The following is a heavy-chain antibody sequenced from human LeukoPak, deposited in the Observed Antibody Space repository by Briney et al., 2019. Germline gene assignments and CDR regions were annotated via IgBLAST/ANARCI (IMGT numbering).Heavy chain of an antibody. CDR3: VKHSGGVYGNSDS. Sequence: GGSLRLSCVASGFTFSRYAVSWFRQAPGKGLEGVSTLCRSGVDTYYADSVRGRFTISKDSSKNTLQMNSLSADDTAIYYCVKHSGGVYGNSDSWGQGILVSV. CDR2: LCRSGVDT. D-gene: IGHD1-1*01. J-gene: IGHJ4*02. CDR1: GFTFSRYA. V-gene: IGHV3-23*01.